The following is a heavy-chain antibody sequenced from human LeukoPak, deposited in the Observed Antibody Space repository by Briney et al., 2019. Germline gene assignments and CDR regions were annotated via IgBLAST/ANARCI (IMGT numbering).Heavy chain of an antibody. D-gene: IGHD2-15*01. CDR1: GGSISSYY. CDR2: IYYSGST. V-gene: IGHV4-59*01. CDR3: ARGRGYCSGGSCSNFDY. Sequence: SETLSLTCTVSGGSISSYYWGWIRQPPGKGLEWIGYIYYSGSTNYNPSLKSRVTISVDTSKNQFSLKLSSVTAADTAVYYCARGRGYCSGGSCSNFDYWGQGTLVTVSS. J-gene: IGHJ4*02.